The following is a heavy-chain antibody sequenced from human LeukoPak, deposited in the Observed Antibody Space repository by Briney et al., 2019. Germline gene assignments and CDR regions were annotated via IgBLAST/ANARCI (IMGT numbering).Heavy chain of an antibody. V-gene: IGHV3-30*02. CDR1: GFTFSSYA. CDR2: VRNDGFDT. D-gene: IGHD4-23*01. J-gene: IGHJ4*02. CDR3: ARDRGKDYFGD. Sequence: GGSLRLSCAASGFTFSSYAIHWLRQAADKGLEWVAFVRNDGFDTYHSNSVKGRFSISRGDSKNTVYLQMNSLRAEDTALYYCARDRGKDYFGDWGQGTRVTVSS.